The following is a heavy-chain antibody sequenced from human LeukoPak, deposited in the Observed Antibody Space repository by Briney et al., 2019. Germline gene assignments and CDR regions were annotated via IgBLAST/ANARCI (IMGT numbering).Heavy chain of an antibody. J-gene: IGHJ4*02. Sequence: GGSLRLSCTASGFSFSDYYMSWIRQAPGKGLEWVSYITSSGGTVYYADSLKGRLTISRDNARNSLYLQMNSLKAEDTAVYYCARDDIIMGAANWGQGTLVTVSS. CDR3: ARDDIIMGAAN. V-gene: IGHV3-11*01. CDR1: GFSFSDYY. CDR2: ITSSGGTV. D-gene: IGHD1-26*01.